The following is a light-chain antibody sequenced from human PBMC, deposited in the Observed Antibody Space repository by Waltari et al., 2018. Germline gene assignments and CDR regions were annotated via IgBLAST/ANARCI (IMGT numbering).Light chain of an antibody. CDR3: QQYHSIPWT. V-gene: IGKV4-1*01. J-gene: IGKJ1*01. CDR2: WAS. CDR1: QSVLYTSNNRNY. Sequence: DIVMTQSPDSLAVPLGERPTINCKSSQSVLYTSNNRNYFGWYQQKPGQPPKLLISWASTRESGVPERFSGSGSGTEFTLTISSLQAEDVAVYYCQQYHSIPWTFGQGTKVEIK.